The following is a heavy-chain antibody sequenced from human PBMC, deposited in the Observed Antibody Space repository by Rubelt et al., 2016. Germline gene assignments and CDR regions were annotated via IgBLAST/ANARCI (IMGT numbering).Heavy chain of an antibody. CDR2: VNTDGSGA. Sequence: GKGLVWVSRVNTDGSGANYADSVRGRFTISRDNSRNTLYLQMNSLRAEDTAVYYCAKDSSPGYCSGSTCYSYYFDSWGQGTLVTVSS. CDR3: AKDSSPGYCSGSTCYSYYFDS. V-gene: IGHV3-74*01. D-gene: IGHD2-15*01. J-gene: IGHJ4*02.